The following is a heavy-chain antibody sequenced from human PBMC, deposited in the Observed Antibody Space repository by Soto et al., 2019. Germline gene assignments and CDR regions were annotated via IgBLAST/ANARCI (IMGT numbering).Heavy chain of an antibody. V-gene: IGHV1-3*01. Sequence: QVQLVQSGAEVKKPGASVKVSCKASGYTFTSYAMHWVRQAPGQRLEWMGWINAGNGHTKYSQKFQGIVTITRDTSAGRSYMELRSMRAEDTAGEYCARSPAYSYCDYWGQGTLVTVSS. D-gene: IGHD5-18*01. CDR2: INAGNGHT. J-gene: IGHJ4*02. CDR3: ARSPAYSYCDY. CDR1: GYTFTSYA.